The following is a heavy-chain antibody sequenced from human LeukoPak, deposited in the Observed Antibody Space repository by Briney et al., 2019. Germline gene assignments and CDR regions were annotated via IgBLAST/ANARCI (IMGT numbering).Heavy chain of an antibody. V-gene: IGHV3-21*01. J-gene: IGHJ6*02. CDR2: ISSSSSYI. CDR1: GFTFSSYS. CDR3: ARAAVVVPAAIWDYYGMDV. D-gene: IGHD2-2*01. Sequence: GGSLRLSCAASGFTFSSYSMNWVRQAPGKGLEWVSSISSSSSYIYYADSVKGRFTISRDNAKNSLYLQMNSLRAEDTAVHYCARAAVVVPAAIWDYYGMDVWGQGTTVTVSS.